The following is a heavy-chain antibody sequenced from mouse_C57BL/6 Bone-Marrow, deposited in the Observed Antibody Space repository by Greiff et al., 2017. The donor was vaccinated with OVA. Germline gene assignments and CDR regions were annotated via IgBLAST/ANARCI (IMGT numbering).Heavy chain of an antibody. V-gene: IGHV1-59*01. Sequence: QVQLQQSGAELVRPGTSVKLSCKASGYTFTSYWMHWVKQRPGQGLEWIGVIDPSDSYTNYNQKFKGKATLTVDTSSSTAYMQLSSLTSEDSAVYYCARMDYGSSFDYWGQGTTLTVSS. J-gene: IGHJ2*01. CDR1: GYTFTSYW. CDR2: IDPSDSYT. D-gene: IGHD1-1*01. CDR3: ARMDYGSSFDY.